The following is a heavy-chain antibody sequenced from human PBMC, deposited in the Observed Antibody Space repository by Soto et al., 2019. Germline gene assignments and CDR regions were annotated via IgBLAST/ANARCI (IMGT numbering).Heavy chain of an antibody. Sequence: EVQLVESGGGLVKPGGSLRLSCAASGFTFSNAWMNWVRQAPGKGLEWVGRIKSKTDGGTTDYAAPVKGRFTISRDDSKNTLYLQMNSLKTEDTAVDYCTTTKLEYSSSSWGGFYWGQGTLVTVSS. V-gene: IGHV3-15*07. CDR2: IKSKTDGGTT. D-gene: IGHD6-6*01. CDR3: TTTKLEYSSSSWGGFY. CDR1: GFTFSNAW. J-gene: IGHJ4*02.